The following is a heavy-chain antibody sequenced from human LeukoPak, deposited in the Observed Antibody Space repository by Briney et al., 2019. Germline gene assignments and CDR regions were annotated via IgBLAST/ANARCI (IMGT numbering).Heavy chain of an antibody. D-gene: IGHD5-18*01. CDR3: ARVGYSYGDPYWYFDL. Sequence: QPGGSLRLSCAASGFTFSSYAMSWVRQAPGKGLEWVSVIYSGGTTYYADSVKGRFTNSRDNSKNTLDLQMNSLRAEDTAVYYCARVGYSYGDPYWYFDLWGRGTLVTVSS. CDR2: IYSGGTT. V-gene: IGHV3-53*01. CDR1: GFTFSSYA. J-gene: IGHJ2*01.